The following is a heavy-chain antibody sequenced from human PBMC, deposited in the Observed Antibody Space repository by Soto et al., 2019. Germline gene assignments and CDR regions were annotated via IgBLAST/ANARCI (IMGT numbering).Heavy chain of an antibody. V-gene: IGHV4-39*01. D-gene: IGHD5-18*01. CDR1: GGSISSSSYY. J-gene: IGHJ4*02. Sequence: QLQLQESGPGLVKPSETLSLTCTVSGGSISSSSYYWGWIRQPPGKGLEWIGSIYYSGSTYYNPSLKSRVTISVDTSKNQFSLKLSSVTAADTAVYYCARLPWIQLWLYYFDYWGQGTLVTVSS. CDR3: ARLPWIQLWLYYFDY. CDR2: IYYSGST.